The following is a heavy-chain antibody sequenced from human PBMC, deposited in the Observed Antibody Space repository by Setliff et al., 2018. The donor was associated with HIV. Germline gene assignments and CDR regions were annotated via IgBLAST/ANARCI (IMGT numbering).Heavy chain of an antibody. CDR3: ARCYYDSSGPTDAFDI. V-gene: IGHV1-46*01. CDR2: INPSGGKT. J-gene: IGHJ3*02. CDR1: GGAFSSYA. Sequence: ASVKVSCKASGGAFSSYALSWVRQAPGQGLEWMGLINPSGGKTSYAKKFQGRLTMTRDTSRSTVYMELSSLRSEDTAMYYCARCYYDSSGPTDAFDIWGQGTVVTVSS. D-gene: IGHD3-22*01.